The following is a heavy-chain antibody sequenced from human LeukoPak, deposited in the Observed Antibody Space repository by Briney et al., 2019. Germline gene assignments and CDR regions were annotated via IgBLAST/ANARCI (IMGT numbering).Heavy chain of an antibody. Sequence: SETLSLTCTVSGGSISSYYWSWIRQPPGKGLEWIGYIYYSGSTNYNPSLKSRVTISVDTSKNQFSLKLSSVTAADTAVYYCARDVMTSSGYPSNWFDPWGQGTLVTVSS. CDR1: GGSISSYY. J-gene: IGHJ5*02. D-gene: IGHD3-22*01. CDR2: IYYSGST. V-gene: IGHV4-59*01. CDR3: ARDVMTSSGYPSNWFDP.